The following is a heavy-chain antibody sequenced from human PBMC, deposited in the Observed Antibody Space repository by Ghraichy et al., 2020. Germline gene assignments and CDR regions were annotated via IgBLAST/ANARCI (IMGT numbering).Heavy chain of an antibody. J-gene: IGHJ6*02. CDR2: IYYSGST. D-gene: IGHD4-23*01. CDR1: GGSISSYY. V-gene: IGHV4-59*01. CDR3: ARARATVVTPYYYGMDV. Sequence: SETLSLTCTVSGGSISSYYLSWIRQPPGKGLEWIGYIYYSGSTNYNPSLKSRVTISVDTSKNQFSLKLSSMTAADTAVYYCARARATVVTPYYYGMDVWGQGTTVTVSS.